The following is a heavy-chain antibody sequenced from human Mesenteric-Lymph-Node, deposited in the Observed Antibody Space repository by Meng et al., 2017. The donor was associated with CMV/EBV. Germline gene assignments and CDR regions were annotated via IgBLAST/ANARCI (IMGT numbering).Heavy chain of an antibody. CDR3: ARRGANYDRSGALDP. J-gene: IGHJ5*02. CDR1: GSSVSSGG. V-gene: IGHV1-69*05. CDR2: INARVGTT. Sequence: GSSVSSGGSIWVRKVAGQGREWRGRINARVGTTKDASRVEGRVKFATDESTNTEYMEMSSLVSEEAAMYYGARRGANYDRSGALDPWGQGRLVTVSS. D-gene: IGHD3-22*01.